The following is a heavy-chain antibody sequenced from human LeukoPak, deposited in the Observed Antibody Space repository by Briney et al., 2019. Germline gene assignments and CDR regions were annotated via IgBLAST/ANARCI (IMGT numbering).Heavy chain of an antibody. Sequence: SETLSLTCAVSGGSISSGGYSWSWIRQPPGKGLEWIGYIYYSGSTYYNPSLKSRVTISVDTSKNQFSLKLSSVTAADTAVYYCARKNYDFWSGYYSRHDAFDIWGQGTMVTVSS. CDR1: GGSISSGGYS. V-gene: IGHV4-61*08. D-gene: IGHD3-3*01. J-gene: IGHJ3*02. CDR2: IYYSGST. CDR3: ARKNYDFWSGYYSRHDAFDI.